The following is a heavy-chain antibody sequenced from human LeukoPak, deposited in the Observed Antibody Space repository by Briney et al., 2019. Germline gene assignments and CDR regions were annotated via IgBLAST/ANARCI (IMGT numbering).Heavy chain of an antibody. CDR2: ISGSGGST. CDR3: AKDLQVVPLGY. V-gene: IGHV3-23*01. CDR1: GFTFSSYA. J-gene: IGHJ4*02. D-gene: IGHD6-6*01. Sequence: GGSLRLSCAASGFTFSSYAMSWVRQAPGKGLEWVSAISGSGGSTSYADSVKGRFTISRDNSKTTLYLQMNSLRGEDTAVYYCAKDLQVVPLGYWGQGTLVTVSS.